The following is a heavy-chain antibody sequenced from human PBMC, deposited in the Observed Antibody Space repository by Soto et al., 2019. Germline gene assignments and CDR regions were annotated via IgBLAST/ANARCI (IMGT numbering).Heavy chain of an antibody. CDR3: VRDGTKTLRDWFHP. CDR2: IYATGTT. V-gene: IGHV4-4*07. Sequence: SETLSLTCTVSGASISGFYWSWIRKSAGKGLEWIGRIYATGTTDYNPSLKSRVMMSVDTSKKQFSLKLRSVTAADTAVYYCVRDGTKTLRDWFHPWGQVISVTV. D-gene: IGHD1-1*01. CDR1: GASISGFY. J-gene: IGHJ5*02.